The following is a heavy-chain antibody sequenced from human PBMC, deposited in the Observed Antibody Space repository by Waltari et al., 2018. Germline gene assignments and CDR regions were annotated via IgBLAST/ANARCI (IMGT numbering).Heavy chain of an antibody. V-gene: IGHV4-61*01. CDR3: ARGLGERYYLDHFDS. CDR2: LYYSWST. CDR1: GGSVSSGTYY. J-gene: IGHJ4*02. D-gene: IGHD1-26*01. Sequence: QVQLQESGPGLVKPSETLSVTCTVSGGSVSSGTYYWSWIRQPPGRGLEWIGYLYYSWSTNYNPSPKSRGTISIDTSQNQFSLNLNSVTAADTAVYYWARGLGERYYLDHFDSWGQGTLVTVSS.